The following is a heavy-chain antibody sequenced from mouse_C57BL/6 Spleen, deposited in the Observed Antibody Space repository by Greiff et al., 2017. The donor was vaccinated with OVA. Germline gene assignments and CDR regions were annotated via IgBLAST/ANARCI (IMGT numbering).Heavy chain of an antibody. Sequence: VKLVESGAELVRPGASVKLSCKASGYTFTDYYINWVKQRPGQGLEWIARIYPGSGNTYYNEKFKGKATLTAEKSSSTAYMQLSSLTSEDSAVYFCARGYYGSSYGNYWGQGTTLTVSS. D-gene: IGHD1-1*01. J-gene: IGHJ2*01. CDR2: IYPGSGNT. V-gene: IGHV1-76*01. CDR3: ARGYYGSSYGNY. CDR1: GYTFTDYY.